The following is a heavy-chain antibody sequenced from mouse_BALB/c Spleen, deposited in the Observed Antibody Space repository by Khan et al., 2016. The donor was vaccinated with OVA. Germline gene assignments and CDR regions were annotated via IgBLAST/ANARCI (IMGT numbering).Heavy chain of an antibody. Sequence: VQLKESGPDLVKPSQSLSLTCTVTGYSFTSGYNWHWIRQFPGNKLEWMGYIHYSGSTNYTPSLKSRFSITRDTSKNQFFLQLNSVTTEDTATYDCARDYYGNWYFDVWGAGTTVTVSS. CDR3: ARDYYGNWYFDV. CDR1: GYSFTSGYN. D-gene: IGHD1-2*01. CDR2: IHYSGST. J-gene: IGHJ1*01. V-gene: IGHV3-1*02.